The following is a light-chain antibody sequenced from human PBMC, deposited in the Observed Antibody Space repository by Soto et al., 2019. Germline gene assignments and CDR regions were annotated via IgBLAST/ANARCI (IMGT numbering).Light chain of an antibody. CDR3: QSYDSSLGGSEV. J-gene: IGLJ1*01. CDR1: SSDIGIYNF. CDR2: NVY. Sequence: QSALTQPASVSGSPGQSITIFCTGTSSDIGIYNFVSWYQQHPGKAPKLMIYNVYSRPSGVSSRFSGSKSGNTASLTISWLQAEDEADYYCQSYDSSLGGSEVFGTGTKLTVL. V-gene: IGLV2-14*03.